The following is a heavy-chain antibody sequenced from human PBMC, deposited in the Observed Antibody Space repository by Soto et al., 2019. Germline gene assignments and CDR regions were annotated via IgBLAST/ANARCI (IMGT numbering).Heavy chain of an antibody. D-gene: IGHD1-26*01. Sequence: ASVKVSCKVSGYFLTALSIHWVRQAPGKGLEWMGGFDREDGETIYAQKFQGRVTMTEDTSTDSAYMGLSSLTSEDTAIYYCAHGEGIVKSIVYFDSWGQGTLVTV. V-gene: IGHV1-24*01. CDR3: AHGEGIVKSIVYFDS. J-gene: IGHJ4*02. CDR1: GYFLTALS. CDR2: FDREDGET.